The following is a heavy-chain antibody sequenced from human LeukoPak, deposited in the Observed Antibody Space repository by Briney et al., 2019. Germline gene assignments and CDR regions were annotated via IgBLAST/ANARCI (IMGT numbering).Heavy chain of an antibody. CDR2: IRYGADSA. CDR3: AKGLTTHDY. J-gene: IGHJ4*02. D-gene: IGHD4-11*01. Sequence: GGTLRLSCAASGFTFIDYAMTWVRQAPGKGLEWVSTIRYGADSAYYADSVKGRFTISRDNSKNTVYLQMNSLRVDDTAVYYCAKGLTTHDYWGQGTLVTVSS. CDR1: GFTFIDYA. V-gene: IGHV3-23*01.